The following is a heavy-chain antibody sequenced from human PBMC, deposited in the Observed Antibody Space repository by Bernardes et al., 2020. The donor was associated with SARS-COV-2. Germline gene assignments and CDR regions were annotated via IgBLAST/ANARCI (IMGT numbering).Heavy chain of an antibody. CDR1: GFTFSSYE. J-gene: IGHJ4*02. V-gene: IGHV3-48*03. CDR3: ARAPYPRGWYEYGRGLVDY. Sequence: GGSLRLSCAASGFTFSSYEMNWVRQAPGKGLEWVSYISSSGSTIYYADSVKGRFTISRDNAKNSLYLQMNSLRAEDTAVYYCARAPYPRGWYEYGRGLVDYWGQGTLVTVSS. D-gene: IGHD6-19*01. CDR2: ISSSGSTI.